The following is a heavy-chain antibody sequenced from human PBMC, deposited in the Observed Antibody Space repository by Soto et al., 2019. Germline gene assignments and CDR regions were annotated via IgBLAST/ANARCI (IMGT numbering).Heavy chain of an antibody. CDR2: IDWDDDK. D-gene: IGHD3-16*01. CDR3: ARMGGDDVRYNWFDP. J-gene: IGHJ5*02. Sequence: SGPYAGEPTQTLTLTCTFSGFSLSTSGMCVSWIRQPPGKALEWLALIDWDDDKYYSTSLKTRLTISKDTSENQVVLTMTNMDPVDTATYYCARMGGDDVRYNWFDPWGQGTLVTVSS. V-gene: IGHV2-70*01. CDR1: GFSLSTSGMC.